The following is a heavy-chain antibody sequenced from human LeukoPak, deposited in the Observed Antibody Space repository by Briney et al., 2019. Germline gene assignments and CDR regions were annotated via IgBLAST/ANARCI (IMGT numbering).Heavy chain of an antibody. V-gene: IGHV3-7*01. D-gene: IGHD6-19*01. Sequence: PGGSLRLSCAASGFTFSSYWMSWVRQAPGKGLEWVANIKQDGSEKYYVDSVKGRFTTSRDNSKNTLYLQMNSLRAEDTAVYYCAKGDSSGWSFDYWGQGTLVTVSS. CDR1: GFTFSSYW. J-gene: IGHJ4*02. CDR2: IKQDGSEK. CDR3: AKGDSSGWSFDY.